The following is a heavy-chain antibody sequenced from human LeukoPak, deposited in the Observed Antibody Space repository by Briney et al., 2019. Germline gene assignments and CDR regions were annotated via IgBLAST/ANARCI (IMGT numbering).Heavy chain of an antibody. V-gene: IGHV4-31*03. CDR1: GGSITSGGYY. CDR3: ARAMMADYYFDY. Sequence: PSDTLSPTCTVSGGSITSGGYYWSCIRQQPGKGLEWIGYIYYSGSTYYNPSLKSRVIISGDTSKNHFSLKLSSVSAADTAVYYCARAMMADYYFDYWGQGTLVTVSS. D-gene: IGHD3-22*01. CDR2: IYYSGST. J-gene: IGHJ4*02.